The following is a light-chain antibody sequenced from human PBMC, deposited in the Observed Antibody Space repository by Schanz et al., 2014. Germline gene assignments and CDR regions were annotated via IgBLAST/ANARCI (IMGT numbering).Light chain of an antibody. J-gene: IGKJ2*01. V-gene: IGKV3-15*01. CDR1: QSVSSK. CDR2: GAS. Sequence: EVVMTQSPATLSVSPGDRATLSCRASQSVSSKLAWYQQKPGQAPRLLIYGASTRATGIPARFSGSGSGTEFTLTISSLQSEDFAVYHCQQYNNWPPFTFGQGTKLEIK. CDR3: QQYNNWPPFT.